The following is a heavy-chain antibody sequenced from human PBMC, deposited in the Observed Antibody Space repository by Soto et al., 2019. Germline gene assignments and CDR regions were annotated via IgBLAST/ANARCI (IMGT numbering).Heavy chain of an antibody. CDR2: IYYSGST. Sequence: SETLSLTCTVSGGSISSGDYYWSWIRQPPGKGLEWIGYIYYSGSTYYNPPLKSRVTISIDTSKNQFSLKLSSVTAADTAVYYCARSPYSSGFLFDYWGQGTLVTVSS. CDR3: ARSPYSSGFLFDY. J-gene: IGHJ4*02. D-gene: IGHD6-19*01. V-gene: IGHV4-30-4*01. CDR1: GGSISSGDYY.